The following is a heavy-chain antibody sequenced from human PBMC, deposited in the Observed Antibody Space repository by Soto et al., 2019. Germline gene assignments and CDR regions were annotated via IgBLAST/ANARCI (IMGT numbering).Heavy chain of an antibody. V-gene: IGHV3-30-3*01. CDR3: AREGGPWIQLWFLV. D-gene: IGHD5-18*01. CDR2: ISYDGSNK. CDR1: GFTFSSYA. J-gene: IGHJ4*02. Sequence: QVQLVESGGGVVQPGRSLRLSCAASGFTFSSYAMHWVRQAPGKGLEWVAVISYDGSNKYYADSVKGRFTISRDNSKNTLYLQMNSLRAEDTAVYYCAREGGPWIQLWFLVWGQGTLVTVSS.